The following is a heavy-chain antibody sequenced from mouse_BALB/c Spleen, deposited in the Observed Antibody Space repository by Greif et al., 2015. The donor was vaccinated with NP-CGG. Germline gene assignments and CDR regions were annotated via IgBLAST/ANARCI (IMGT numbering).Heavy chain of an antibody. Sequence: QVQLQQSGAELMKPGASVKISCKATGYPFSSYWIEWVKQRPGHGLEWIGEILPGSGSTNYNEKFKGKATFTADTSSNTAYMQLSSLTSEDSAVYYCARYDYAMDYWGQGTSVTVSS. J-gene: IGHJ4*01. V-gene: IGHV1-9*01. CDR3: ARYDYAMDY. CDR1: GYPFSSYW. CDR2: ILPGSGST. D-gene: IGHD2-14*01.